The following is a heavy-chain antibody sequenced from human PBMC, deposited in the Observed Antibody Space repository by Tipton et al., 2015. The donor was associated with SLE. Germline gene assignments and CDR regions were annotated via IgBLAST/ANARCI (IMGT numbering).Heavy chain of an antibody. CDR2: ISYDGSNK. CDR3: ARDGSGYDIFDY. V-gene: IGHV3-30*04. J-gene: IGHJ4*02. D-gene: IGHD5-12*01. Sequence: SLRLSCAASGFTFSSYAMHWVRQASGKGLEWVAVISYDGSNKYYADSVKGRFTISRDNSKNTLYLQMNSLRAEDTAVYYCARDGSGYDIFDYWGQGTLVTVSS. CDR1: GFTFSSYA.